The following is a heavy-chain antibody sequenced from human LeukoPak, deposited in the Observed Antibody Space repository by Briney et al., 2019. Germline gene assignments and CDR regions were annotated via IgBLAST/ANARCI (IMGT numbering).Heavy chain of an antibody. V-gene: IGHV1-2*02. CDR3: ARGTIGSSWHWELSDGEDY. D-gene: IGHD6-13*01. Sequence: ASVKVSCKASGYTFTGHYMNWVRRAPGQGLEWMGWINPYSGDTNYAQKFQGRVTMTRDTSISTAYMELSSLRSEDTAVYYCARGTIGSSWHWELSDGEDYWGQGTLVTVSS. J-gene: IGHJ4*02. CDR1: GYTFTGHY. CDR2: INPYSGDT.